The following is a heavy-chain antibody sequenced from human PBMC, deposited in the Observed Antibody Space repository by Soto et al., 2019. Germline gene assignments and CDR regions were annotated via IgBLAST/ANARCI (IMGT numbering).Heavy chain of an antibody. D-gene: IGHD1-26*01. CDR2: IGDSGAST. CDR3: AKGVELDV. Sequence: EVLLLESGGGLVQPGGSLRLSCEASGFSFSSFAMNWVRQAPGKGLEWVSAIGDSGASTYYADSVKGRFTISRDNSRNTLYRQLNSLRADDTAVYYCAKGVELDVWGNGTTVTVSS. J-gene: IGHJ6*04. CDR1: GFSFSSFA. V-gene: IGHV3-23*01.